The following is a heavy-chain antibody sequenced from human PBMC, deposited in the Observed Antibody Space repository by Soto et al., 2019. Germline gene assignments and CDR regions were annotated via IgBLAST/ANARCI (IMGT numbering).Heavy chain of an antibody. Sequence: ASVKVSCKASGYTFTSYGISWVRQAPGQGLEWIGWISAYNGNTNYAQKLQGRVTMTTDTSTSTAYMELRSLRSDDTAVYYCARVVAANHLSYYYGMDVWGQGTTVTVSS. CDR3: ARVVAANHLSYYYGMDV. V-gene: IGHV1-18*01. CDR2: ISAYNGNT. J-gene: IGHJ6*02. CDR1: GYTFTSYG. D-gene: IGHD2-15*01.